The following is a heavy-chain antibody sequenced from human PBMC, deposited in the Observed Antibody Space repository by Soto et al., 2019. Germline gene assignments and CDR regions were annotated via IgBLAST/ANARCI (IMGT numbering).Heavy chain of an antibody. V-gene: IGHV1-69*12. D-gene: IGHD1-1*01. CDR3: ARQLEPPYYGMDV. J-gene: IGHJ6*02. CDR2: IIPIFGTA. CDR1: GATFSIYA. Sequence: QVQLVQSGAEVKKPESSVKVSCKASGATFSIYAISWVRQAPGQGLEWMGGIIPIFGTADYAQKFQGRVTITADESTSTASMELSSLRSEYTAVYYCARQLEPPYYGMDVWGQGTTVTVYS.